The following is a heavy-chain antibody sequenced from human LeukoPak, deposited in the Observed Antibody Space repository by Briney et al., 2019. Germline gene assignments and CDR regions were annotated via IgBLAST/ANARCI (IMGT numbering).Heavy chain of an antibody. CDR1: GGAFSSYA. CDR2: IIPIFGTA. D-gene: IGHD5-24*01. J-gene: IGHJ4*02. V-gene: IGHV1-69*13. Sequence: ASVKVSCKASGGAFSSYAISWVRQAPGQGLEWMGGIIPIFGTANYAQKFQGRVTITADESTSTAYMELSSLRSEDTAVYYCARGDGYNYLDYWGQGTLVTVSS. CDR3: ARGDGYNYLDY.